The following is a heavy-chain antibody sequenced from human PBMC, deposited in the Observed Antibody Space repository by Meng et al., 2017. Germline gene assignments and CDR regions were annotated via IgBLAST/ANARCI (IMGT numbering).Heavy chain of an antibody. D-gene: IGHD3-16*01. V-gene: IGHV3-23*01. CDR2: ISGSGGST. J-gene: IGHJ3*02. CDR3: AKDIRRGEWPQAYDAFDI. CDR1: GLTFSSYA. Sequence: GESLKISCAASGLTFSSYAMSWVRQAPGRGLEWVSAISGSGGSTYYADSVKGRFTISRDNAKYSLYLQMNSLRAEDTALYYCAKDIRRGEWPQAYDAFDIWGQGTMVTVSS.